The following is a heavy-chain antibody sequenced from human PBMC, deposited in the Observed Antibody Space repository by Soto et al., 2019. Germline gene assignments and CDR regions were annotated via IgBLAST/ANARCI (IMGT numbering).Heavy chain of an antibody. Sequence: ASVKVSCKASGFSFSDYFMHWVRQAPGQGLEWMGIINPSGDSRNYAQKFQGRVTITRDTSTSTVYIDLSSLRYEDTAVYYCARVNSHNYGTPGASSWFRTWGQGTPGTVSS. D-gene: IGHD4-17*01. V-gene: IGHV1-46*01. CDR3: ARVNSHNYGTPGASSWFRT. CDR1: GFSFSDYF. J-gene: IGHJ5*02. CDR2: INPSGDSR.